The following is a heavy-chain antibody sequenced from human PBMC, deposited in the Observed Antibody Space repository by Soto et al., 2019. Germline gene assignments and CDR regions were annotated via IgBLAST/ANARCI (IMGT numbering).Heavy chain of an antibody. CDR3: ARQGCGSTSCYGHLDY. Sequence: PGGSLRLSCAASGFTFSDYYMSWIRQAPGKGLEWVSYISSSSSYTNYADSVKGRFTTSRDNAKNSLYLQMNSLRAEDTAAYYCARQGCGSTSCYGHLDYWGHGTLVTVSS. V-gene: IGHV3-11*06. D-gene: IGHD2-2*01. CDR2: ISSSSSYT. J-gene: IGHJ4*01. CDR1: GFTFSDYY.